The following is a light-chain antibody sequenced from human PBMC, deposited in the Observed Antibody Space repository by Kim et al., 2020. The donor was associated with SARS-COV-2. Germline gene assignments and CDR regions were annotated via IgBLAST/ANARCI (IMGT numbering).Light chain of an antibody. V-gene: IGKV4-1*01. J-gene: IGKJ2*03. Sequence: DIVMTQSPDSLAVSLGERATINCKSSQSLLYSFNNKNYIAWYQQKPGQPPKLLIYWASTRESGVPDRFSGSGSETDFTLTISSLQAEDVAVYYCQQYYSTLYSFGQGTKLEI. CDR3: QQYYSTLYS. CDR1: QSLLYSFNNKNY. CDR2: WAS.